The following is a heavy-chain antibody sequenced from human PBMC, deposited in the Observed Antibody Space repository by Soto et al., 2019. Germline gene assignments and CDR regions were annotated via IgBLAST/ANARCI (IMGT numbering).Heavy chain of an antibody. CDR3: ARSSSYYYGSGSYTFDY. D-gene: IGHD3-10*01. CDR2: IYSGGST. Sequence: TGGSLRLSCAASGFTVSSNYMSWVRQAPGKGLEWVSVIYSGGSTYYADSVKGRFTISRDNSKNTLYLQMNSLRAEDTAVYYCARSSSYYYGSGSYTFDYWGQGTLVTVSS. J-gene: IGHJ4*02. CDR1: GFTVSSNY. V-gene: IGHV3-53*01.